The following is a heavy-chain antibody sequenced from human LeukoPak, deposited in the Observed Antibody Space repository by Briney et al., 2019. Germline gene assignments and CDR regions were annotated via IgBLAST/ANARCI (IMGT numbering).Heavy chain of an antibody. CDR1: GFTYSSYA. V-gene: IGHV3-30-3*01. J-gene: IGHJ6*02. CDR3: ARRAARFDWGVSYYYGMDV. CDR2: ISYDGSNK. D-gene: IGHD6-6*01. Sequence: GSLRLSCAASGFTYSSYAMHWVRQAPGKGLEWVAVISYDGSNKYYADSVKGRFTISRDNSKNTLYLQMNSLRAEDTAVYYCARRAARFDWGVSYYYGMDVWGQGTTVTVSS.